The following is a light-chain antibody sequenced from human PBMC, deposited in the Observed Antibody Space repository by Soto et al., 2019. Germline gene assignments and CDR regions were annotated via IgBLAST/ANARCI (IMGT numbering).Light chain of an antibody. V-gene: IGKV3-11*01. CDR3: QQRGNWPQT. CDR2: DAS. J-gene: IGKJ2*01. Sequence: EIVLTQSPATLSLSPGERATLSCRASQSVSSYLAWYQQKPGQAPRLLLYDASNRAAGIPARFSGSGSGTDFTLTISSLEPEDFAVYYCQQRGNWPQTFGQGTKLEIK. CDR1: QSVSSY.